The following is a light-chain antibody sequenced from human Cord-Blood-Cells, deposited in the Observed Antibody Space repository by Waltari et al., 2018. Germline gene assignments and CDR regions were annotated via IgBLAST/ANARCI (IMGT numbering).Light chain of an antibody. CDR3: QVWDSSSDHVV. J-gene: IGLJ2*01. Sequence: SYVLTPPPSVSVAPGKTARITCGGNNIGSKSVHWYQQKPGQAPVLVIYYESDRPSGIPERFSGSNSGNTATLTISRVEAGDEADYYCQVWDSSSDHVVFGGGTKLTVL. V-gene: IGLV3-21*04. CDR1: NIGSKS. CDR2: YES.